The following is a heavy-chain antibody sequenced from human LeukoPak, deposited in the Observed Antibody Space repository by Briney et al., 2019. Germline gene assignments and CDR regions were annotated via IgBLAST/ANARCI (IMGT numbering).Heavy chain of an antibody. CDR1: GFTFSSYA. CDR3: AKERSGSLPLGFGGHLFDY. V-gene: IGHV3-23*01. J-gene: IGHJ4*02. CDR2: ISGSGGST. Sequence: PGGSLRLSCAASGFTFSSYAMSWVRQAPGKGLEWVSAISGSGGSTYNADAVKGGFAISRDNSKNSLYLQMNRLRAEDTAVYYCAKERSGSLPLGFGGHLFDYWGQGTLVTVAS. D-gene: IGHD3-10*01.